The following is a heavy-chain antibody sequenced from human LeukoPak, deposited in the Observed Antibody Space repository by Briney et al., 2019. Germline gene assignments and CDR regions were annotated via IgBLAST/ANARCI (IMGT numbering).Heavy chain of an antibody. CDR3: VKDFRSYGSGNYFDY. V-gene: IGHV3-64D*06. J-gene: IGHJ4*02. D-gene: IGHD3-10*01. CDR2: ISSNGGST. CDR1: GFTFSSYA. Sequence: GGALRLSCSASGFTFSSYAMHWVRQAPGKGLEYVSAISSNGGSTYYADSVKGRFTISRDNSKNTLYLQMSSLRAENTAVYYCVKDFRSYGSGNYFDYWGQGTLVTVSS.